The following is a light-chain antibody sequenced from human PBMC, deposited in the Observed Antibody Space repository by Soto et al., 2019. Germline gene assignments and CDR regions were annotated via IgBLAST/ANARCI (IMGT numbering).Light chain of an antibody. CDR3: QTWGSGIVV. CDR1: SGHSNYA. V-gene: IGLV4-69*01. J-gene: IGLJ2*01. Sequence: QLVLTQSPSASASLGASVKLTCTLSSGHSNYAIAWHQQQSEKGPRYLMKLNSDGSHSKGDGIPDRFSGSSSGAERYLTISSLPSEDEADYYCQTWGSGIVVFGGGTQLTGL. CDR2: LNSDGSH.